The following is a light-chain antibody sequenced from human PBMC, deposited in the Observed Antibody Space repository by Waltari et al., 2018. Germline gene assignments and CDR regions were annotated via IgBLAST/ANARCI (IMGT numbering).Light chain of an antibody. J-gene: IGLJ2*01. V-gene: IGLV2-23*01. CDR3: CSYAGSSTVV. CDR2: EAS. Sequence: QSALTQPASVSGSPGQSITISFTGTSSDVGSYNLVSWYQQHPGKAPKLMIYEASKRPSGVSNRFSGSKSGKTASRTISGLQAEDEAEYYGCSYAGSSTVVCGGVTKLTVL. CDR1: SSDVGSYNL.